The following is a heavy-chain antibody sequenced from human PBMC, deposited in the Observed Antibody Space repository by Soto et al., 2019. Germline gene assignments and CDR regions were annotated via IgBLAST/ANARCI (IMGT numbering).Heavy chain of an antibody. V-gene: IGHV6-1*01. CDR2: TYYRSKWYN. CDR1: GDSVSSNSAA. J-gene: IGHJ6*02. CDR3: AIARTGDHRRMDV. Sequence: SQTLSLTCAISGDSVSSNSAAWNWIRKSPSRGLEWLGRTYYRSKWYNDYAVSVKSRITISPDTSKNQFSLQLNSVTPEDTAVYYCAIARTGDHRRMDVWCQGTTVTVSS. D-gene: IGHD7-27*01.